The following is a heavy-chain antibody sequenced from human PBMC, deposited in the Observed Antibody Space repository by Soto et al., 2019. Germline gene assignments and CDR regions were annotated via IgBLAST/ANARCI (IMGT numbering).Heavy chain of an antibody. CDR3: AKGRAFSESWPHDAFDI. CDR2: ISYDGTNI. CDR1: GFTLSTYG. J-gene: IGHJ3*02. D-gene: IGHD3-10*01. Sequence: QVQLVESGGGVVQPGRSLRLSCAASGFTLSTYGMHWVRQTPGKGLEWVAVISYDGTNIYYADSVKGRFTISRDNSKNTLYLQMNSLSADDTAVYHCAKGRAFSESWPHDAFDIWGRGTLVTVSS. V-gene: IGHV3-30*18.